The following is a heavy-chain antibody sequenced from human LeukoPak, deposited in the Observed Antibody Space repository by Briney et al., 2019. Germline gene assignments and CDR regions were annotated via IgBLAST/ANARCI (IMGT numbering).Heavy chain of an antibody. CDR3: ARVPLPTIFGVVEYYYMDV. J-gene: IGHJ6*03. CDR2: IIPIFGTA. Sequence: ASVKVSCKASGGTFISYAISWVRQAPGQGLEWMGGIIPIFGTANYAQSFQGRVTITTDESTSTAYMELSSLRSEDTAVYYCARVPLPTIFGVVEYYYMDVWGKGTTVTVSS. CDR1: GGTFISYA. D-gene: IGHD3-3*01. V-gene: IGHV1-69*05.